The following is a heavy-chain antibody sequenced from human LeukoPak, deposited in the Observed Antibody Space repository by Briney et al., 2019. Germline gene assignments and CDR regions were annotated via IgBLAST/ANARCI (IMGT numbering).Heavy chain of an antibody. J-gene: IGHJ4*02. V-gene: IGHV3-20*04. CDR2: INWNCGST. Sequence: AGGSLRLSCAASGFTLDDYGMSWVRPAPGKGLEWVSRINWNCGSTGYADAVKGRFTISRDNAKNSMYLQMNSLRAEDTALYYCARPYNWNLLDYFDYWGQGTLVTVSS. D-gene: IGHD1-7*01. CDR1: GFTLDDYG. CDR3: ARPYNWNLLDYFDY.